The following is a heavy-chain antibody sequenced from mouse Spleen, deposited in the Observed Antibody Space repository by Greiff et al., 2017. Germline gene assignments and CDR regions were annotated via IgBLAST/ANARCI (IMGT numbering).Heavy chain of an antibody. V-gene: IGHV1-15*01. CDR1: GYTFTDYE. J-gene: IGHJ2*01. CDR3: ARRYYYDGSYPDY. D-gene: IGHD1-1*01. Sequence: QVQLKESGAELVRPGASVTLSCKASGYTFTDYEMHWVKQTPVHGLEWIGAIDPETGGTAYNQKFKGKAILTADKSSSTAYMELRSLTSEDSAVYYCARRYYYDGSYPDYWGQGTTLTVSS. CDR2: IDPETGGT.